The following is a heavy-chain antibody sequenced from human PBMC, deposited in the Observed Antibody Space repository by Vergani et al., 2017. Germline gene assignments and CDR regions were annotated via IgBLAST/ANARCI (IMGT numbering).Heavy chain of an antibody. D-gene: IGHD1-26*01. CDR3: ARDHFGSGSYMAWFDP. CDR2: INPKSGVT. J-gene: IGHJ5*02. Sequence: QVHLVQSGVEVKKPGASVKISCRASGYSFIDYYIHWIRQAPGQGLEWMGWINPKSGVTNYAQKFQGRVTMTRDTSIATVYMELTNLRSTDTAPFYCARDHFGSGSYMAWFDPWGQGSPVIVSS. V-gene: IGHV1-2*02. CDR1: GYSFIDYY.